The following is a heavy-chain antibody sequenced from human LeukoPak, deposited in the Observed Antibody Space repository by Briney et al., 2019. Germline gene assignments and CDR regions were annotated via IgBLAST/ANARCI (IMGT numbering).Heavy chain of an antibody. CDR2: IYSGGKT. Sequence: PGGSLRLSCAVSGFTVSDYYMSWVRQAPGKGLEWVSVIYSGGKTYYADSVKGRFTISRDDSKNTLHLQMNSLRAEDTAVYYCTRHNYDRSGYGAFDIWGQGTMVTVSS. D-gene: IGHD3-22*01. CDR1: GFTVSDYY. J-gene: IGHJ3*02. V-gene: IGHV3-53*01. CDR3: TRHNYDRSGYGAFDI.